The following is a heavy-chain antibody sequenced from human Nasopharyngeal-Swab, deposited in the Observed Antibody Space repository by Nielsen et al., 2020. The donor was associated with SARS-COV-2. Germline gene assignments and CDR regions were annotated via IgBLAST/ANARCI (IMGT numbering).Heavy chain of an antibody. Sequence: CQAPGKGLEWIGSIYYSGSTYYNPSLKSRVTISVDTSKNQFSLKLSSVTAADTAVYYCARRILYDGMDVWGQGTTVTVSS. CDR3: ARRILYDGMDV. J-gene: IGHJ6*02. V-gene: IGHV4-39*07. CDR2: IYYSGST. D-gene: IGHD2-15*01.